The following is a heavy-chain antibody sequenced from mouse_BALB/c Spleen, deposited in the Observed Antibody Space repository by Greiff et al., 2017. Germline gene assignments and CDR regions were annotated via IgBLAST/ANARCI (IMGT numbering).Heavy chain of an antibody. Sequence: VQGVESGAELVRPGVSVKISCKGSGYTFTDYAMHWVKQSHAKSLEWIGVISTYYGDASYNQKFKGKATMTVDKSSSTAYMELARLTSEDSAIYYCARRDGGTGFAYWGQGTLVTVSA. CDR3: ARRDGGTGFAY. D-gene: IGHD3-3*01. CDR1: GYTFTDYA. J-gene: IGHJ3*01. V-gene: IGHV1S137*01. CDR2: ISTYYGDA.